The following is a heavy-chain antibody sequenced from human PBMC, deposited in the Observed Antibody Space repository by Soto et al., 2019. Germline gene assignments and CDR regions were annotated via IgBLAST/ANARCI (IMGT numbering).Heavy chain of an antibody. J-gene: IGHJ6*02. CDR3: ARVPSSWYYYYYGMDV. Sequence: SSETLSLTCTVSGGSISSGGYYWSWIRQHPGKGLEWIGYIYYSGSTYYNPSLKSRVTISVDTSKNQFSLKLSSVTAADTAVYYCARVPSSWYYYYYGMDVWGQGTTVTVSS. CDR1: GGSISSGGYY. V-gene: IGHV4-31*03. D-gene: IGHD6-13*01. CDR2: IYYSGST.